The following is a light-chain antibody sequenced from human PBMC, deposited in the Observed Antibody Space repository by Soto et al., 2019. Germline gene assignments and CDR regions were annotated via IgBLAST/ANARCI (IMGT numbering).Light chain of an antibody. CDR3: SSYTASSVV. CDR1: SSDVGGYNY. Sequence: QSVLTQPASVSGSPGQSITISCTGTSSDVGGYNYVSWYQQHPGKAPKRMTYDVTNRPSGVSNRFSGSKSGNTASLTISGLQAEDEADYYCSSYTASSVVFGGGTKVTVL. J-gene: IGLJ2*01. CDR2: DVT. V-gene: IGLV2-14*03.